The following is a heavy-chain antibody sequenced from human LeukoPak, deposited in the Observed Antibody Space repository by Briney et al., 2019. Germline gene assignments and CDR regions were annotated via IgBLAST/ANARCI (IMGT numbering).Heavy chain of an antibody. CDR3: ARRIAAAGTTLGY. CDR1: GYTFTSYD. D-gene: IGHD6-13*01. J-gene: IGHJ4*02. CDR2: MNSNSGNT. Sequence: VASVKVSCQSSGYTFTSYDISWVRQATGQGLAWMGWMNSNSGNTGYAQKFQGRVTMTRNTSISTAYMEVSSLGSEDTAVYYCARRIAAAGTTLGYWGQGTLVTVSS. V-gene: IGHV1-8*01.